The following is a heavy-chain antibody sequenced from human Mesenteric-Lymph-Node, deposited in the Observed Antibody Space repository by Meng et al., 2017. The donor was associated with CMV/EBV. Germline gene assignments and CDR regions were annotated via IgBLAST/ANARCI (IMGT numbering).Heavy chain of an antibody. D-gene: IGHD2-2*01. J-gene: IGHJ4*02. CDR3: AKLYCSSTNCYVDY. V-gene: IGHV3-30-3*02. Sequence: ASGFNFSSYAMHWVRQAPGKGLEWVAVISYDGSNKYYADSVKGRFTISRDNSKNTLYLQMNSLRAEDTAMYYCAKLYCSSTNCYVDYWGQGTLVTVSS. CDR2: ISYDGSNK. CDR1: GFNFSSYA.